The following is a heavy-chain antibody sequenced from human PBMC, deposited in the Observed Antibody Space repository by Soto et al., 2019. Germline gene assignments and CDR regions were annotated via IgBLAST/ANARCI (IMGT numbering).Heavy chain of an antibody. CDR1: GLTCGYYA. J-gene: IGHJ6*02. CDR3: TRVRSGSYYPYYYYGMDV. V-gene: IGHV3-49*02. CDR2: IRIKAYGGTT. Sequence: PGESLRLSCTASGLTCGYYAMSWVRQAPGKGLEWVGFIRIKAYGGTTEYAASVKGRFTISRDDSKSIAYLQMNSLKTEDTAVYYCTRVRSGSYYPYYYYGMDVWGQGTTVTVSS. D-gene: IGHD3-10*01.